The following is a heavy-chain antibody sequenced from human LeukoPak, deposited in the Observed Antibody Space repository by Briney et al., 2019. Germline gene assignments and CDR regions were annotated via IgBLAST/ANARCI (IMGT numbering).Heavy chain of an antibody. CDR2: IYYNGSI. CDR1: GASISSYY. J-gene: IGHJ4*02. Sequence: PSETLSLTCTVSGASISSYYWSWIRQPPGKGLEWIGDIYYNGSIKYNPSLKSRVTMSVDTSKNQSSLKLSSVTAADTAIYHCARENPSGYYNRPIDYWGQGTLVTVSS. V-gene: IGHV4-59*01. D-gene: IGHD3-22*01. CDR3: ARENPSGYYNRPIDY.